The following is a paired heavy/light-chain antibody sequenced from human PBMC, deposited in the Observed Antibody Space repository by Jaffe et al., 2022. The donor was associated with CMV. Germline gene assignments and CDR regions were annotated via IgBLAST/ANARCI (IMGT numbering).Light chain of an antibody. J-gene: IGKJ1*01. V-gene: IGKV2-29*02. CDR1: QSLLHSDGKTY. CDR2: EVS. CDR3: MQGIHLLRT. Sequence: DIVMTQTPLSLSVTPGQPASISCKSSQSLLHSDGKTYLYWYLQKPGQSPQLLIYEVSSRFSGVPDRFSGSGSGTDFTLKISRVEAEDVGVYYCMQGIHLLRTFGQGTKVEIK.
Heavy chain of an antibody. Sequence: EVQLVESGGGLVKPGGSLRLSCAASGFTFSNAWMSWVRQAPGKGLEWVGRIKSKTDGGTTDYAAPVKGRFTISRDDSKNTLYLQMNSLKTEDTAVYYCTTLVDIVVVPAARSGYNWFDPWGQGTLVTVSS. CDR1: GFTFSNAW. CDR2: IKSKTDGGTT. J-gene: IGHJ5*02. D-gene: IGHD2-2*03. V-gene: IGHV3-15*01. CDR3: TTLVDIVVVPAARSGYNWFDP.